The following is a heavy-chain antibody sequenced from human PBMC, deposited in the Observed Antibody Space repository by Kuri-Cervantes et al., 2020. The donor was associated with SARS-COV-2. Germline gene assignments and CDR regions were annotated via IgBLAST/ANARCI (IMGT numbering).Heavy chain of an antibody. CDR1: GGSISSGSYY. J-gene: IGHJ6*03. V-gene: IGHV4-61*09. D-gene: IGHD2-15*01. CDR2: IYTSGST. Sequence: SETLSLTCTVSGGSISSGSYYWSWIRQPAGKGLEWIGYIYTSGSTNYNPSLKSRVTISVDTSKNQFSLKLSSVTAADTAVYYCARDATGYYYYMDVWGKGTTVTVSS. CDR3: ARDATGYYYYMDV.